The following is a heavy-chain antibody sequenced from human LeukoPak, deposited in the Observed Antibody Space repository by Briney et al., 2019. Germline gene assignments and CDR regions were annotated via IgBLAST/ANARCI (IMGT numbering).Heavy chain of an antibody. CDR1: GFSFNSDW. CDR3: TRRLDD. CDR2: IKHDESEK. D-gene: IGHD3-16*01. Sequence: GGSLRLSCAASGFSFNSDWMDWVRQAPGKGLEWVANIKHDESEKNYLDAVKGRFTISRDNAQNSLYLQMNGLRVEDTAVYYCTRRLDDWGQGTLVSVSS. J-gene: IGHJ4*02. V-gene: IGHV3-7*01.